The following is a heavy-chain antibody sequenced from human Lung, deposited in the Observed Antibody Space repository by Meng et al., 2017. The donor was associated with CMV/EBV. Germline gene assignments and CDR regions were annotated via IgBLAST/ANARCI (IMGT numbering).Heavy chain of an antibody. V-gene: IGHV7-4-1*01. CDR3: ARGNGWRFDY. Sequence: QGRLVRSGSELKKPGDSVQVSCQAAGYTFTSSSMNWVRHAPGQGLEWMGWININTGNPTYAQGFTGRFVFSLDTSVSTAYLQIDSLKADDTAVYYCARGNGWRFDYWGQGTLVTVSS. J-gene: IGHJ4*02. D-gene: IGHD6-19*01. CDR1: GYTFTSSS. CDR2: ININTGNP.